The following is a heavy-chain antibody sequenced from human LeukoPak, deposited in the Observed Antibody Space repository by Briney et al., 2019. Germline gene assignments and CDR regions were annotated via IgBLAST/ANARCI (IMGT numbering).Heavy chain of an antibody. Sequence: SETLSLTCVLSGGSISSYDWSWIRQSPGKGLEWIGYIYHTGSTNYNPSLKSRVTMSVDTPKNQFSLKLSSVTAADTAVYYCVRVGGSPLGAFDIWGQGTMVIVSS. J-gene: IGHJ3*02. CDR3: VRVGGSPLGAFDI. CDR1: GGSISSYD. CDR2: IYHTGST. V-gene: IGHV4-59*01.